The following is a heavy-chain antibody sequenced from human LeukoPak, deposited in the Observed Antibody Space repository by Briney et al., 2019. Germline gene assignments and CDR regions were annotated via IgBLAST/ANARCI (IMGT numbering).Heavy chain of an antibody. V-gene: IGHV3-7*01. CDR1: GFTFSSYW. CDR3: ARDGRGSVYYYGDYYMDV. CDR2: IKQDGSEK. D-gene: IGHD3-22*01. J-gene: IGHJ6*03. Sequence: GGSLRLSCAASGFTFSSYWMSWVRQAPGKGLEWVANIKQDGSEKYYVDSVKGRFTISRDNAKNSLYLQMNSLRAEDTAVYYCARDGRGSVYYYGDYYMDVWAKGPTVPFS.